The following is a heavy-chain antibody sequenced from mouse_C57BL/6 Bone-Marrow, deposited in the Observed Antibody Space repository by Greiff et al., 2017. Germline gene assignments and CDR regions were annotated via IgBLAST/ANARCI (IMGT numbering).Heavy chain of an antibody. D-gene: IGHD2-3*01. Sequence: QVQLQQPGAELVKPGASVKLSCKASGYTFTSYWMHWVKQRPGRGLEWIGRIDPNSGGTKYNEKFKSKATLTVDKPSSPAYMQLSSLTSEDSAVYYCARAYDGYYDFAYWGQGTLVTVSA. CDR3: ARAYDGYYDFAY. CDR2: IDPNSGGT. J-gene: IGHJ3*01. CDR1: GYTFTSYW. V-gene: IGHV1-72*01.